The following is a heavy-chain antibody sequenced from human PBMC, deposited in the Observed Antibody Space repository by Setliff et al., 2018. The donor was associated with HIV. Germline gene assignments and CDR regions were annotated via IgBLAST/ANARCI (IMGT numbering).Heavy chain of an antibody. CDR2: IWYDGNNK. J-gene: IGHJ3*02. Sequence: GGSLRLSCVASGFTFSSYGMHWVRQAPGKGLEWVAGIWYDGNNKYYEDSVKGRFTISRDNSKNTVHLQMTSLRVEDTAVYYCAKELGGSGIDAFDIWGQGTMVTVSS. V-gene: IGHV3-30*02. D-gene: IGHD3-10*01. CDR1: GFTFSSYG. CDR3: AKELGGSGIDAFDI.